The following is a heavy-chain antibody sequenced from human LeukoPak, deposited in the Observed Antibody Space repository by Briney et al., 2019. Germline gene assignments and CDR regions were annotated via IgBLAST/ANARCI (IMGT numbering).Heavy chain of an antibody. V-gene: IGHV3-21*01. D-gene: IGHD2-15*01. Sequence: PGGSLRLSCAASGFTFSSYSMNWVRQAPGKGLEWVSSISSSSSYIYYADSVKGRFTISRDNAKNSLYLQMNSLRAEDTAVYYCAVADEATACHYYGMDVWGQGTTVTVSS. CDR3: AVADEATACHYYGMDV. J-gene: IGHJ6*02. CDR1: GFTFSSYS. CDR2: ISSSSSYI.